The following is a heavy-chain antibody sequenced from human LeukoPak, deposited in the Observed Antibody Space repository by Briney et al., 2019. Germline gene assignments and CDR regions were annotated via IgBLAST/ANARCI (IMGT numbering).Heavy chain of an antibody. CDR2: IYYSGST. CDR1: GGSVSSGSYY. D-gene: IGHD6-19*01. CDR3: ARARYSSGWYYFDY. Sequence: SETLSLTCTVSGGSVSSGSYYWSWIRQPPGKGLEWNGYIYYSGSTNYNPSLKSRVTISVDTSKNQFSLKLSSVTAADTAVYYCARARYSSGWYYFDYWGQGTLVTVSS. V-gene: IGHV4-61*01. J-gene: IGHJ4*02.